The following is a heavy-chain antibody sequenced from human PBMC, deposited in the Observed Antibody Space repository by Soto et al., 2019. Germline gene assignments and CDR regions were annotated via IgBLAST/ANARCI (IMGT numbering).Heavy chain of an antibody. D-gene: IGHD4-17*01. CDR2: ISYDGSNK. J-gene: IGHJ4*02. V-gene: IGHV3-30-3*01. CDR3: AREGHDYGEFDY. Sequence: QVQLVESGGGVVQPGRSLRLSCAASGFTFSSYAMHWVRQAPGKGLEWVAVISYDGSNKYYADSVKGRFTISRYNSKNTLYLQMNSLRAEDTAVYYCAREGHDYGEFDYWGQGTLVTVSS. CDR1: GFTFSSYA.